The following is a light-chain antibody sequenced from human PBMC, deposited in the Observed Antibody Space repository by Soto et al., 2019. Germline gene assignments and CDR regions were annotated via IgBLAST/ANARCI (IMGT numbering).Light chain of an antibody. CDR1: RSLSSSY. CDR3: QHQGI. J-gene: IGKJ2*01. V-gene: IGKV3-20*01. CDR2: AAS. Sequence: EIVLTQSPGTLSLTSGERATLSCRASRSLSSSYVVWYQQKPGQAPRLLIYAASRRATGIPDRFSGSGSATEYTLTISRLEPEDFAVYYCQHQGIFGQGTKLEIK.